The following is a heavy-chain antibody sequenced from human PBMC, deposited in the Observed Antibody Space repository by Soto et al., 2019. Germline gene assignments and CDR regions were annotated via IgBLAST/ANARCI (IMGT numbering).Heavy chain of an antibody. V-gene: IGHV1-24*01. D-gene: IGHD4-17*01. Sequence: GASVKVSCKVSGYTLTELSMHWVRQAPGKGLEWMGGFDPEDGETIYAQKFQGRVTMTEDTSTDTAYMELSSLRSEDTAVYYCARGWATVTSYNWFDPWGQGTLVTVSS. CDR2: FDPEDGET. CDR1: GYTLTELS. J-gene: IGHJ5*02. CDR3: ARGWATVTSYNWFDP.